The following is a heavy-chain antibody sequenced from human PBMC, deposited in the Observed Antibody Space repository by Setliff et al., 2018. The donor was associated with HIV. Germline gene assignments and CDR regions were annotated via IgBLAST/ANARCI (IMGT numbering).Heavy chain of an antibody. CDR2: ISYDGNYK. J-gene: IGHJ4*02. Sequence: GGSLRLSCAVSGFTFSNYAMHWVRQASGKGLEWVAVISYDGNYKYYSDSVKGRFTISRDNSKNTLYLQMDSLRAEDTAVYYCARDQVANYYGSGIDYWGQGTLVTVSS. CDR1: GFTFSNYA. CDR3: ARDQVANYYGSGIDY. D-gene: IGHD3-10*01. V-gene: IGHV3-30*04.